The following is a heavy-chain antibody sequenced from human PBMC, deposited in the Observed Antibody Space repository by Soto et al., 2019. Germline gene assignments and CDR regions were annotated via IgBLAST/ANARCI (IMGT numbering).Heavy chain of an antibody. CDR2: ISYDGSTQ. D-gene: IGHD6-13*01. J-gene: IGHJ3*02. CDR1: GFTFSSYA. V-gene: IGHV3-30*18. CDR3: AKGGEQRLVRYAFDI. Sequence: QVQLVESGGGVVQPGRSLRLSCATSGFTFSSYAIHWVRQAPGKGLEWVAVISYDGSTQYYADSVKGRFTISRDNSKNTVYLQMNSLRAEDTALYHCAKGGEQRLVRYAFDIWGQGAMVTVSS.